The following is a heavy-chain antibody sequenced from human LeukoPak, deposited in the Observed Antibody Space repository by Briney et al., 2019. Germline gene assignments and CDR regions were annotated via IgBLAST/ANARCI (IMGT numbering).Heavy chain of an antibody. CDR2: IKQDGSEK. CDR3: ASYGFGQYGMDV. J-gene: IGHJ6*02. CDR1: GFAFSSYW. V-gene: IGHV3-7*01. Sequence: GGSLRLSCAASGFAFSSYWMSWVRQAPGKGLEWVANIKQDGSEKYYVDSVEGRFTISRDNAKNSLYLQMNSLRAEDTAVYYCASYGFGQYGMDVWGQGTTVTVSS. D-gene: IGHD3-10*01.